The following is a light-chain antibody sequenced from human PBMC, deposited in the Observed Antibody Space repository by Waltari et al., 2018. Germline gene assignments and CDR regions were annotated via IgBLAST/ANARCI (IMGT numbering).Light chain of an antibody. CDR3: QQSDSLPLT. V-gene: IGKV1-39*01. J-gene: IGKJ4*01. CDR1: QTINKY. Sequence: DIQMTQSPSSLSASVGDRVTITCRASQTINKYLNWYQKKPGRAPKVLISVISYLHTGVPSRFSGSGSGTDLTLTISSLQPEDFATYYCQQSDSLPLTFGGGTKVEIK. CDR2: VIS.